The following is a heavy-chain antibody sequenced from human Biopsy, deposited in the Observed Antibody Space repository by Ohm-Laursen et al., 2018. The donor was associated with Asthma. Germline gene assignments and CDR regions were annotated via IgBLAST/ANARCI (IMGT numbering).Heavy chain of an antibody. CDR3: ARDLAGSCTSASCYGFDS. CDR1: GGSVNIGGFY. CDR2: ISYDGSR. V-gene: IGHV4-31*03. J-gene: IGHJ5*01. Sequence: TLSLTCPVSGGSVNIGGFYWSWVRQHPGRGPEWIGYISYDGSRYYNPSLKSRVTITLETSQNQFSLKLTSVTASDSALYYCARDLAGSCTSASCYGFDSWGQGAQVTVSS. D-gene: IGHD2-2*01.